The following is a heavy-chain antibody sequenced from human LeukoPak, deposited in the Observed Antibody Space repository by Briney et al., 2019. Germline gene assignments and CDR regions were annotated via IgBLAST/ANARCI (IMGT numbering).Heavy chain of an antibody. Sequence: PGRSLRLSCAASGFTFDVYAMHWGRQAPGGGLGWGSGISWNSGSIGYAASVKSRFPNSRDNSTNSLYLQMNSLRAEDTALYYRARGYCSSTSCYTFDYWGQGPLVTVSS. D-gene: IGHD2-2*02. CDR2: ISWNSGSI. V-gene: IGHV3-9*01. CDR3: ARGYCSSTSCYTFDY. J-gene: IGHJ4*02. CDR1: GFTFDVYA.